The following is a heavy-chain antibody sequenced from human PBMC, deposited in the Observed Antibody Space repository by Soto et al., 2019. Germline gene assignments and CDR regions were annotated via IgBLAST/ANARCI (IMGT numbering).Heavy chain of an antibody. J-gene: IGHJ4*02. CDR2: TYYSGST. D-gene: IGHD6-13*01. Sequence: SETLSLTCTVSGGFMIAYYWNWMRQPPGKGLQWIGYTYYSGSTTYNPSLKSRVTISVDSSKNQFSLKLDSVTPADTAVYYCARVRGTAGKRYFDYWGQGTLVTVSS. CDR1: GGFMIAYY. CDR3: ARVRGTAGKRYFDY. V-gene: IGHV4-59*01.